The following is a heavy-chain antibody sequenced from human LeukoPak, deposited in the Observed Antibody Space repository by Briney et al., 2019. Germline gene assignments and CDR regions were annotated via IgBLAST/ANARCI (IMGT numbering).Heavy chain of an antibody. J-gene: IGHJ6*02. CDR2: IIPIVDTT. CDR1: GGTFSSHG. D-gene: IGHD5-12*01. Sequence: GASVKVSCKSSGGTFSSHGISWVRQAPGQGLEWMGRIIPIVDTTNYAQQFQGRVTITADKSTRTAYMELSSLKSEDTAVYYCARDRGYGGYGVLYFYGLDVWGQGTTVTVSS. V-gene: IGHV1-69*04. CDR3: ARDRGYGGYGVLYFYGLDV.